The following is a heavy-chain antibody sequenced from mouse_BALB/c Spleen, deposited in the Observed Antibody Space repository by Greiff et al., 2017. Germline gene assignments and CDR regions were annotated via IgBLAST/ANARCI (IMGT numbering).Heavy chain of an antibody. CDR3: ARDNGYGYLDY. Sequence: VKLQESGPGLVAPSQSLSITCTVSGFSLTSYGVHWVRQPPGKGLEWLGVIWAGGSTNYNSALMSRLSISKDNSKSQVFLKMNSLQTDDTARYYCARDNGYGYLDYWGQGTTLTVSS. CDR2: IWAGGST. V-gene: IGHV2-9*02. CDR1: GFSLTSYG. J-gene: IGHJ2*01. D-gene: IGHD1-1*01.